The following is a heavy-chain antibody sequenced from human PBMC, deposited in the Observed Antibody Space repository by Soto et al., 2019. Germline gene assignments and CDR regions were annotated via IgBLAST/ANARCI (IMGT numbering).Heavy chain of an antibody. CDR3: ARSLPPDTAMVSTYSYYFDY. J-gene: IGHJ4*02. CDR2: IFSNDEK. V-gene: IGHV2-26*01. CDR1: GFSLSNARMG. D-gene: IGHD5-18*01. Sequence: KESGPVLVKPTETLTLTCTVSGFSLSNARMGVSWIRQPPGKALEWLAHIFSNDEKSYSTSLKSRLTISKDTSKSQVVLTMTNMDPVDTATYYCARSLPPDTAMVSTYSYYFDYWGQGTLVTVSS.